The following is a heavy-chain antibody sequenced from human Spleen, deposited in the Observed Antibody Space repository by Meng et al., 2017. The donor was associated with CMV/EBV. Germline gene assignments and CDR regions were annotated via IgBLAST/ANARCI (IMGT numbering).Heavy chain of an antibody. CDR2: LNPNSGHT. J-gene: IGHJ6*02. CDR1: GYSFTSYW. Sequence: GGSLRLSCKGSGYSFTSYWIGWVRQATGQGLEWMGWLNPNSGHTAYAQKFQGRVTITTNTSISTAYMELSSLRSEDTAVYYCARYQSDGMDVWGQGTTVTVSS. V-gene: IGHV1-8*03. CDR3: ARYQSDGMDV.